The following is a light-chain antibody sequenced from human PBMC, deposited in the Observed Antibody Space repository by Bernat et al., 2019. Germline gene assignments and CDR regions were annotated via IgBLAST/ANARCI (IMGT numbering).Light chain of an antibody. J-gene: IGKJ2*01. Sequence: DIQMTQSPSTLSASVGDRVTITCRASQSISSWLAWYQQKPGKAPKPLFFKASSLESGVPSRFSGSGSGTEFTLTINSLQPGDFATYYCQQYNSYLYTFGQGTKLEIK. CDR1: QSISSW. V-gene: IGKV1-5*03. CDR3: QQYNSYLYT. CDR2: KAS.